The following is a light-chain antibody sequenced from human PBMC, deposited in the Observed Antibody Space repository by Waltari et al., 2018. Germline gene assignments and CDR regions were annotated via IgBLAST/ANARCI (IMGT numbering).Light chain of an antibody. CDR2: LGS. J-gene: IGKJ4*01. CDR1: QILLHCYGYKY. Sequence: DIVMTQSPLSLHVTPGEPASISCRSSQILLHCYGYKYLDWDRQKPGHSPRLLIYLGSNRASVVPDRCSGSGSGTDFTLKISRVEAEDVGVSYCMQALQTPPTFGGGTKVEIK. CDR3: MQALQTPPT. V-gene: IGKV2-28*01.